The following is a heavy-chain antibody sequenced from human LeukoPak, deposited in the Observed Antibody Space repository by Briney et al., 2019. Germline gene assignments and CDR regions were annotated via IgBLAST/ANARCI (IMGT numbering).Heavy chain of an antibody. D-gene: IGHD3-22*01. J-gene: IGHJ3*02. Sequence: PGGSLRLSCAASGFTFSSYGMHWARQAPGKGLEWVAVIWYDGSNKYYADSVKGRFTISRDNSKNTLYLQMNSLRAEDTAVYYCARGIYYYDSSGSAAFDIWGQGTMVTVSS. CDR3: ARGIYYYDSSGSAAFDI. CDR2: IWYDGSNK. CDR1: GFTFSSYG. V-gene: IGHV3-33*03.